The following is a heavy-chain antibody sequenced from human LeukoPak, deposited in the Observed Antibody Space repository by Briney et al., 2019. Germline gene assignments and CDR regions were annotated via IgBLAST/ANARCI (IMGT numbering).Heavy chain of an antibody. V-gene: IGHV3-53*01. CDR3: AKCSRTGYTSGWCNWFDP. D-gene: IGHD6-19*01. J-gene: IGHJ5*02. CDR1: GFTVDSNY. Sequence: PGGSLRLSCAASGFTVDSNYLSWVRQAPGKGLEWVSTIYTGGNTYYAASVKGRFTISRDNSQNTLYLQMSSLRAEDTAVYYCAKCSRTGYTSGWCNWFDPWGQGTLVTVSS. CDR2: IYTGGNT.